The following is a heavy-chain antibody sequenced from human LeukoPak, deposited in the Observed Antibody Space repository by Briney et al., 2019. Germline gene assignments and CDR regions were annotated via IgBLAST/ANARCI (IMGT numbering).Heavy chain of an antibody. D-gene: IGHD4-23*01. Sequence: GGSLRLSCAASGFTFSNYWMHWVRQASGKGLVWVSRISSDGSSTNYADSVKGRFTISRDNANNTLLLQMNSLRAEDTAVYYCARDLNGGNSLDFWGQGTLVTVSS. CDR3: ARDLNGGNSLDF. CDR2: ISSDGSST. J-gene: IGHJ4*02. V-gene: IGHV3-74*01. CDR1: GFTFSNYW.